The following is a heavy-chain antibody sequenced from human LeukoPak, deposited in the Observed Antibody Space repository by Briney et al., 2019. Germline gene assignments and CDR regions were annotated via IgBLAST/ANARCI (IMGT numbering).Heavy chain of an antibody. CDR2: IKSKTDGGTT. CDR1: GFTVSGNY. CDR3: TTDPYYDFWSGYEDY. Sequence: PGGSLRLSCAVSGFTVSGNYISWVRQAPGKGLEWVGRIKSKTDGGTTDYAAPVKGRFTISRDDSKNTLYLQMNSLKTEDTAVYYCTTDPYYDFWSGYEDYWGQGTLVTVSS. J-gene: IGHJ4*02. V-gene: IGHV3-15*01. D-gene: IGHD3-3*01.